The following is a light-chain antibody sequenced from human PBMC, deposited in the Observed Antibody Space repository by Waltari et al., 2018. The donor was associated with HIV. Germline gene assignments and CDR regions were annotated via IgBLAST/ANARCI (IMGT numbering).Light chain of an antibody. V-gene: IGLV1-51*01. CDR2: DND. J-gene: IGLJ2*01. Sequence: QSGLTQPPSVSAAPGQRVTISCPGTRSNIGYTSVSWYQQLPGAAPKLLIYDNDKRPSGIPDRFSASKSGTSVTLGITGLQTGDEATYYCGTWDNGLSEVLFGGGTKLTVL. CDR3: GTWDNGLSEVL. CDR1: RSNIGYTS.